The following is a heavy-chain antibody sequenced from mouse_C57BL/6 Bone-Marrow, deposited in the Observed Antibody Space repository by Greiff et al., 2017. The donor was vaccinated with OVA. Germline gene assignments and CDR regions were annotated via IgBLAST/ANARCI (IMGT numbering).Heavy chain of an antibody. V-gene: IGHV1-55*01. D-gene: IGHD1-1*01. CDR3: ARRNYYGSSYWYFDV. Sequence: QVQLQQSGAELVKPGASVKTSCKASGYTFTSYWITWVKQRPGQGLEWIGDIYPGSGSTNYNEKFKSKATLTVDTSSSTAYMQLSSLTSEDSAVYYCARRNYYGSSYWYFDVWGTGTTVTVSS. J-gene: IGHJ1*03. CDR1: GYTFTSYW. CDR2: IYPGSGST.